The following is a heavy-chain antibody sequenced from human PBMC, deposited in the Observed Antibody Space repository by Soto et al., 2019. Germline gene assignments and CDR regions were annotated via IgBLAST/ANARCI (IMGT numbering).Heavy chain of an antibody. CDR3: ARDSFRRDYDFWSGYYSHFDY. J-gene: IGHJ4*02. V-gene: IGHV1-69*01. Sequence: VQLVQSGAEVKKPGSSVKVSCKASGGTFSSYAISWVRQAPGQGLEWMGGIIPIFGTANYAQKFQGRVTITADESTSTAYMELSSLRSEDTAVYYCARDSFRRDYDFWSGYYSHFDYWGQGTLVTVSS. D-gene: IGHD3-3*01. CDR2: IIPIFGTA. CDR1: GGTFSSYA.